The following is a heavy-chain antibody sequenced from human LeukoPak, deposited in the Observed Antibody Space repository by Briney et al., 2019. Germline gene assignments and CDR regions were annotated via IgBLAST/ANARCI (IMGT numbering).Heavy chain of an antibody. V-gene: IGHV1-2*02. CDR2: INPNSGGT. Sequence: ASVKVSCKASGYTFTGYYMHWVRQAPGQGLEWMGWINPNSGGTNYAQKIQGRVTMTRDTSISTAYMELSRLRSDDTAVYYCARDRGAMIVVSLYYFDYWGQGTLVTVSS. CDR1: GYTFTGYY. J-gene: IGHJ4*02. CDR3: ARDRGAMIVVSLYYFDY. D-gene: IGHD3-22*01.